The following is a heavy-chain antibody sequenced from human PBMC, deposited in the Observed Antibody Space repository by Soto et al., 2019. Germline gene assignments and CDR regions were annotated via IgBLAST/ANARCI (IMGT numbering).Heavy chain of an antibody. CDR3: ARGRSGGGVKRNWFDP. D-gene: IGHD2-8*01. V-gene: IGHV1-8*01. CDR1: GYTFTSND. Sequence: ASVKVSCKASGYTFTSNDINWVRQATGQGLEWMGWMNPKSGSTGYAPKFQDRLIMTRNTSITTAYMELTSLTSEDTAVYYCARGRSGGGVKRNWFDPWGQGTLVTVSS. J-gene: IGHJ5*02. CDR2: MNPKSGST.